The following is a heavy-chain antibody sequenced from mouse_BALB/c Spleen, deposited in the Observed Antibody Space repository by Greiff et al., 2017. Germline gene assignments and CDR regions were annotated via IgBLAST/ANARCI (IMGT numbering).Heavy chain of an antibody. CDR2: IDPAYGNT. CDR1: GFTIKDSY. CDR3: ARRSSGYPAWFAY. J-gene: IGHJ3*01. V-gene: IGHV14-3*02. D-gene: IGHD3-1*01. Sequence: VQLQQSGAELVKPGASVKLSCTASGFTIKDSYMHWVKQRPEQGLEWIGEIDPAYGNTKYDPKFQGKATITADTSSSTAYLQLSSLTSEDTAVYYCARRSSGYPAWFAYWGQGTLVTVSA.